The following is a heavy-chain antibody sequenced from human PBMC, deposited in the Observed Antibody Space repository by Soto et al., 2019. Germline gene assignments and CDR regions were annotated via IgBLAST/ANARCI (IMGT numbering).Heavy chain of an antibody. CDR1: GFTFSHAW. V-gene: IGHV3-15*07. CDR3: TTLLPEGSSETYFIPWD. D-gene: IGHD3-10*01. Sequence: GGSLRLSCAVSGFTFSHAWMTWVRQAPGKGLEWVGRIKSKSDGGTTDYAAPVKGRFTLSRDDSKNTLYLQMNSLKTEDTAVYYCTTLLPEGSSETYFIPWDWGQGTLVTVSS. CDR2: IKSKSDGGTT. J-gene: IGHJ4*02.